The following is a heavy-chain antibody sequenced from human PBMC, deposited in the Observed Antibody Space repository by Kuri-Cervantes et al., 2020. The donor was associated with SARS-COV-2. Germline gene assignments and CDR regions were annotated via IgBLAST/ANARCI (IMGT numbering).Heavy chain of an antibody. Sequence: SVKVSCKASGGTFSSYAISWVRQAPGQGLEWMGRIIPILGTANYAQKFQGRVTITADKSTSTAYMELSSLRSEDTAVYYCARAKGTLGFFDYWGQGTLVTSPQ. J-gene: IGHJ4*02. D-gene: IGHD1-7*01. CDR3: ARAKGTLGFFDY. CDR2: IIPILGTA. V-gene: IGHV1-69*04. CDR1: GGTFSSYA.